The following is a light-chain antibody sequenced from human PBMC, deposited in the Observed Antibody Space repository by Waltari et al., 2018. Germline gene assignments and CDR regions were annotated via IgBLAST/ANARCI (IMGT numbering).Light chain of an antibody. Sequence: EIVRTQSPAPLSGPQGERATLSCRASQSVRSNLAWYQQKPGQAPRLLLYCASTSATGIPARFSGSGSGTEFTLTLSSLQSEDFALYYCQQYNNWPPRATFGGGTKVELK. CDR3: QQYNNWPPRAT. CDR1: QSVRSN. CDR2: CAS. V-gene: IGKV3D-15*01. J-gene: IGKJ4*01.